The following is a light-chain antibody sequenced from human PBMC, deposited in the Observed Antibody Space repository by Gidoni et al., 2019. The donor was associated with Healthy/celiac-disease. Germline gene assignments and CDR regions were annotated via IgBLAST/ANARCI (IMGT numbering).Light chain of an antibody. CDR3: FGYT. CDR2: KAS. V-gene: IGKV1-5*03. J-gene: IGKJ2*01. Sequence: DIQMTQSPSTLSASVGDRVTITCRASQSISSWLAWYQQKPGKAPKLLIYKASSLESGVPSRFSGSGSGTEFTLTISSLQPDDFATYYSFGYTFGQGTKLEIK. CDR1: QSISSW.